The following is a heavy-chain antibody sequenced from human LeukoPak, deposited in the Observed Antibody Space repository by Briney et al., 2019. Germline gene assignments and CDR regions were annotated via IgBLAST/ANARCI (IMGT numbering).Heavy chain of an antibody. CDR1: GLTFSSYE. CDR2: ISSSGSPT. Sequence: GGSLRLSCAASGLTFSSYEMMWVRQAPGKGLDWVSYISSSGSPTCYADSVKGRFTISRDNAKKLLYLQMNSLRADDTAVYYCAGGLEYSGSSDYWGQGTLVTVSS. J-gene: IGHJ4*02. D-gene: IGHD1-26*01. V-gene: IGHV3-48*03. CDR3: AGGLEYSGSSDY.